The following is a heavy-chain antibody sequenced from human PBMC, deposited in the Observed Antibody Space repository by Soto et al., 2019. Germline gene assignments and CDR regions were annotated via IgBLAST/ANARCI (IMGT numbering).Heavy chain of an antibody. CDR3: ARVVEDTASIDY. Sequence: PGGSLRLSCAASGFTFSSYWMHWVRQAPGKGLVWVSRINRDGSSTSYADSVKGRFTISRDNAKNTLYLQMNSLRAEDTAVYYCARVVEDTASIDYWGQGTLVTVSS. CDR1: GFTFSSYW. D-gene: IGHD5-18*01. V-gene: IGHV3-74*01. CDR2: INRDGSST. J-gene: IGHJ4*02.